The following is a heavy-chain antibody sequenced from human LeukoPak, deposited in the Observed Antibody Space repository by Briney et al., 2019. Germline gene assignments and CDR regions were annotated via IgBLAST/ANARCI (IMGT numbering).Heavy chain of an antibody. CDR3: AKDRHYYDSSGPRGGGFDY. V-gene: IGHV3-30*18. Sequence: GGSLRLSCAASGFTFSSYGMHWVRQAPGKGLEWVAVISYDGSNKYYADSVKGRFTISRDNFKKTQYLQMNSLRAEDTAVYYCAKDRHYYDSSGPRGGGFDYWGQGTLVTVSS. D-gene: IGHD3-22*01. CDR2: ISYDGSNK. J-gene: IGHJ4*02. CDR1: GFTFSSYG.